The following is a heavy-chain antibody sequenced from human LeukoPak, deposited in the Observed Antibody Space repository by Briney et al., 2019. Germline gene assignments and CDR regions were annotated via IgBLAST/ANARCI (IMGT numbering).Heavy chain of an antibody. CDR1: GGSISSYY. J-gene: IGHJ3*02. CDR3: ARPMVRGVNDALDI. V-gene: IGHV4-59*08. Sequence: SETLSLTCTVSGGSISSYYWSWIRQPPGKGLEWIGYIYYSGSTDYNPSLKSQVTISLDTSKNQFSLKLSSVTAADTAVYYCARPMVRGVNDALDIWGQGTMVTVSS. CDR2: IYYSGST. D-gene: IGHD3-10*01.